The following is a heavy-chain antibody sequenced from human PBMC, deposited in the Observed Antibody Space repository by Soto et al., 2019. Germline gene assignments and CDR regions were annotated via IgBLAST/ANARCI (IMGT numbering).Heavy chain of an antibody. CDR2: ISSNGGST. J-gene: IGHJ3*02. V-gene: IGHV3-64*01. Sequence: GGSLRLSCAASGFTFSSYAMHWVRQAPGKGLEYVSAISSNGGSTYYVNSVKGRFTISRDNSKNTLYLQMGSLRAEDMAVYYCARDHYSSSSYAFDIWGQGTMVTVSS. CDR1: GFTFSSYA. D-gene: IGHD6-6*01. CDR3: ARDHYSSSSYAFDI.